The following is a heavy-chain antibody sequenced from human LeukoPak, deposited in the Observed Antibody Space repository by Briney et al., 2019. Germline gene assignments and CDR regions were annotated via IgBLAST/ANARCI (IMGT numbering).Heavy chain of an antibody. CDR1: GFTFSSYG. D-gene: IGHD3-22*01. J-gene: IGHJ4*02. CDR3: AKEESYDSSGYYYDPDY. V-gene: IGHV3-23*01. Sequence: PGGTLRLSCAASGFTFSSYGMSWVRQAPGKGLEWVSAISGSGGSTYYADSVKGRFTISRDNSKNTLYLQMNSLRAEDTAVYYCAKEESYDSSGYYYDPDYWGQGTLVTVSS. CDR2: ISGSGGST.